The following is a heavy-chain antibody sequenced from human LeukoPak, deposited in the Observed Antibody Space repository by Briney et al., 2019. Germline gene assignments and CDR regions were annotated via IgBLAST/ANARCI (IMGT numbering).Heavy chain of an antibody. CDR1: GYSFNTYW. Sequence: GESLKISCKGSGYSFNTYWIGWVRQMPGRGLEWMGIIYPGDSVTRYSPSFQGQVTISVDKSISTACLQWSSLKASDTAMYYCARQLHVPWFGELLRTDAFDIWGQGTRVTVSS. D-gene: IGHD3-10*01. J-gene: IGHJ3*02. CDR2: IYPGDSVT. CDR3: ARQLHVPWFGELLRTDAFDI. V-gene: IGHV5-51*01.